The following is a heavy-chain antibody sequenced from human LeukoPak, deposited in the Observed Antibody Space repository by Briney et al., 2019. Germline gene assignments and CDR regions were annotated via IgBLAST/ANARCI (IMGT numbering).Heavy chain of an antibody. CDR3: ASLYGDYVDAFDI. CDR2: IYSGGST. D-gene: IGHD4-17*01. J-gene: IGHJ3*02. Sequence: QPGGSLRLSCAASGFTVSSNYMSWVRQAPGKGLEWVSVIYSGGSTYYADSVKGRFTISRDNSKNTLYLQMNSLRAEDTAVYYCASLYGDYVDAFDIWGQGTMVTVSS. V-gene: IGHV3-53*01. CDR1: GFTVSSNY.